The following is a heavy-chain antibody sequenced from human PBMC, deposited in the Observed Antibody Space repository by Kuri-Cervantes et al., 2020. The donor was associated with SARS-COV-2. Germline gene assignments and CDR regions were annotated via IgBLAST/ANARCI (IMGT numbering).Heavy chain of an antibody. CDR3: AKLGSRRHYED. D-gene: IGHD4-17*01. Sequence: GESLKISCAASGFTFSDYYMSWIRQASGKGLEWVSAISGSGGSTYYADSVKGRFTNSRDNSKNTLYLQMNSLRAEDTAVYYCAKLGSRRHYEDWGQGTLVTVSS. J-gene: IGHJ4*02. V-gene: IGHV3-23*01. CDR2: ISGSGGST. CDR1: GFTFSDYY.